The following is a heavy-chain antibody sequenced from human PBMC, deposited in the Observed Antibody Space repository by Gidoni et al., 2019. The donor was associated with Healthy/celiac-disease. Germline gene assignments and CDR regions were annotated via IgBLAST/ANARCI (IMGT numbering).Heavy chain of an antibody. Sequence: QVQLVQSGAEVKKPGSSVKVSCKASGGTFSSYAISWVRQAPGQGLEWMGGIIPIFGTANYAQKCQGRVTITADESTSTAYMELSSLRSEDTAVYYCARLRYCSSTSCYRTYYYYYGMDVWGQGTTVTVSS. CDR3: ARLRYCSSTSCYRTYYYYYGMDV. CDR1: GGTFSSYA. V-gene: IGHV1-69*01. D-gene: IGHD2-2*02. CDR2: IIPIFGTA. J-gene: IGHJ6*02.